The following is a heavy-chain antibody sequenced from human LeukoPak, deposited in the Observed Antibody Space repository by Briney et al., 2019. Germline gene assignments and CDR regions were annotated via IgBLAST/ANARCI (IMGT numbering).Heavy chain of an antibody. CDR2: INHSGST. CDR3: ARAGYSSGWRRLDP. CDR1: GGSFSGYY. J-gene: IGHJ5*02. V-gene: IGHV4-34*01. Sequence: SETLSLTCAVYGGSFSGYYWSWIRQPPGKGLEWIGEINHSGSTNYNPSLKSRVTISVDTSKNQFSLKLSSVTAADTAVYYCARAGYSSGWRRLDPWGQGTLVTVSS. D-gene: IGHD6-19*01.